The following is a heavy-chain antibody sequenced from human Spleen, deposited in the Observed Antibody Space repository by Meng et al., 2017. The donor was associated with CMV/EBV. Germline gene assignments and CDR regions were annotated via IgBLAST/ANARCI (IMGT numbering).Heavy chain of an antibody. D-gene: IGHD3-22*01. Sequence: GSLRLSCAVYGGSFSGYYWSWIRQPPGKGLEWIGEINHSGSTNYNPSPKSRVTISVDTSKNQFSLKLSSVTAADTAVYYCARGKYDSSGFDYWGQGTLVTVSS. V-gene: IGHV4-34*01. CDR2: INHSGST. CDR1: GGSFSGYY. CDR3: ARGKYDSSGFDY. J-gene: IGHJ4*02.